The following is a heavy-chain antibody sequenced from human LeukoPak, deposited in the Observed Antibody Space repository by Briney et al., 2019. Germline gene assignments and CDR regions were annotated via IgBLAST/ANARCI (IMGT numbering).Heavy chain of an antibody. Sequence: VASVKVSCXASGYTFTSYGISWVRQAPGQGLEWMGWISAYNGNTNYAQKLQGRVTMTTDTSTSTAYMELRSLRSDDTAVYYCARVGDYDFWSGYPNWFDPWGQGTLVTVSS. J-gene: IGHJ5*02. CDR2: ISAYNGNT. V-gene: IGHV1-18*01. CDR1: GYTFTSYG. CDR3: ARVGDYDFWSGYPNWFDP. D-gene: IGHD3-3*01.